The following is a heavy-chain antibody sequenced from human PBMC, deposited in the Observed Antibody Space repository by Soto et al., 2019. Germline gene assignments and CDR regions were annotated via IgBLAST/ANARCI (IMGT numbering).Heavy chain of an antibody. CDR2: IKRKIDGETT. D-gene: IGHD2-2*01. J-gene: IGHJ3*02. Sequence: EVQLVESGGGLVKPGGSLRLSCAASGFTFTDVWMTWVRLAPGKGLEWVGRIKRKIDGETTDYAAPVKGRFTISRDDLKNTLFLQMNSLKSEDTAVYYCAVDAQCSSTNCPGAFDIWGQGTMVTVSS. CDR1: GFTFTDVW. CDR3: AVDAQCSSTNCPGAFDI. V-gene: IGHV3-15*01.